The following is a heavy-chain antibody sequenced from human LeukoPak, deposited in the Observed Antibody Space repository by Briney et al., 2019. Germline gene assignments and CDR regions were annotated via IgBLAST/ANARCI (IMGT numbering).Heavy chain of an antibody. V-gene: IGHV4-39*01. D-gene: IGHD6-19*01. J-gene: IGHJ4*02. CDR2: IYYGGIT. CDR1: GGSISTSRYY. CDR3: APVQWLADTWGY. Sequence: SETLSLTCTVSGGSISTSRYYWGWIRQPPGKGLEWIGSIYYGGITYYNPSLKSRVTISLDTSKNQFSLKLTSVTAADTAVYYCAPVQWLADTWGYWGQGTLVTVSS.